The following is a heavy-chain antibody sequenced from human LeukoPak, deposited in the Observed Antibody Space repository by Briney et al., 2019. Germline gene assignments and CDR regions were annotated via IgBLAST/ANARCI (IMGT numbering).Heavy chain of an antibody. J-gene: IGHJ4*02. CDR1: GGSISSYY. D-gene: IGHD3-10*01. Sequence: SETLSLTCTVSGGSISSYYWSWIRQPPGKGLEWIGYIYYSGSTNYNPSLKSRVTISVDTSRNQFSLKLSSVAAADTAVYYCASGGYGSGSYYNEVYWGQGTLVTVSS. V-gene: IGHV4-59*01. CDR3: ASGGYGSGSYYNEVY. CDR2: IYYSGST.